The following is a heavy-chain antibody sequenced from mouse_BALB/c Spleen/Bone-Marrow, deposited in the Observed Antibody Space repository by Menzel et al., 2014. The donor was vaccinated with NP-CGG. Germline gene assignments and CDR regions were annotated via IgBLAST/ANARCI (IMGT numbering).Heavy chain of an antibody. CDR1: GYAFSSSW. CDR2: IYPGDGDT. J-gene: IGHJ1*01. D-gene: IGHD2-1*01. V-gene: IGHV1-82*01. Sequence: QVQLKQSGPELVKPGASVKISCKASGYAFSSSWMNWVKQRPGQGLEWIGRIYPGDGDTNYNGKFKGKATLTADISSSTAYVQLSSLTPVASAVYFYASPAYGNSYWYFDVWGAGTTVTVSS. CDR3: ASPAYGNSYWYFDV.